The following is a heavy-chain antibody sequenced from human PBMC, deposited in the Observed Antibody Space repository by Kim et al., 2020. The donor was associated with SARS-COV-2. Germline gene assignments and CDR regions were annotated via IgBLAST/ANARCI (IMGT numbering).Heavy chain of an antibody. CDR3: GRSLYYYGSGSYMGWFDP. D-gene: IGHD3-10*01. CDR1: GGSISSYY. CDR2: IYYSGST. J-gene: IGHJ5*02. V-gene: IGHV4-59*01. Sequence: SETLSLTCTVSGGSISSYYWSWIRQPPGKGLEWIGYIYYSGSTNYNPSLKSRVTISVDTSKNQFSLKLSSVTAADTAVYYCGRSLYYYGSGSYMGWFDPWGPGTLVTVSA.